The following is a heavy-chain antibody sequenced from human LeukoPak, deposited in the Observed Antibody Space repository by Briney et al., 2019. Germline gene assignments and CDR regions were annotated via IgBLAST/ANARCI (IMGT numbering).Heavy chain of an antibody. CDR1: GFSFSDYT. D-gene: IGHD3-22*01. J-gene: IGHJ4*02. CDR2: ISNDGNNK. V-gene: IGHV3-30*04. CDR3: ARPGHGNYGPVGY. Sequence: GGSLRLSCAASGFSFSDYTMHWVRQAPGKGLEWVAFISNDGNNKYSADAVKGRFTISRDNSKNTLFLEMSNLRPEDTAVYYCARPGHGNYGPVGYWGQGTLVTVSS.